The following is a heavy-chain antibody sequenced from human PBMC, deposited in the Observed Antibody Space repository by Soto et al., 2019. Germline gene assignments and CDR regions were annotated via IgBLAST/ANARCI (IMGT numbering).Heavy chain of an antibody. V-gene: IGHV4-31*01. CDR1: GGSLTSGGYY. Sequence: QVQLQESGPGLVRPSQTLSLTCTVSGGSLTSGGYYWSWIRQHPGRGLEWIGYIYYTGTTYYNPSLKSLFSISIDTSKNQFSLKLSSVTAADTAMYYCACSSFKWNYPENYFDPWGQGTLVTVSS. D-gene: IGHD6-13*01. CDR2: IYYTGTT. J-gene: IGHJ5*02. CDR3: ACSSFKWNYPENYFDP.